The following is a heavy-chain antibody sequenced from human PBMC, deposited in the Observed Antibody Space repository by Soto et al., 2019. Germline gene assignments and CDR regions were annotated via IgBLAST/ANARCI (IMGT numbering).Heavy chain of an antibody. V-gene: IGHV2-5*02. CDR2: IYWDDDK. J-gene: IGHJ5*02. CDR3: AHSPWGTTVNWFDP. D-gene: IGHD4-4*01. CDR1: GFSLSTSGVG. Sequence: SGPTLVNPTQTLTLTCTFSGFSLSTSGVGVGWIRQPPGKALEWLALIYWDDDKRYSPSLKSRLTITKDTSKNQVVLTMTNMDPVVTAIYYCAHSPWGTTVNWFDPWGQGTLVTVSS.